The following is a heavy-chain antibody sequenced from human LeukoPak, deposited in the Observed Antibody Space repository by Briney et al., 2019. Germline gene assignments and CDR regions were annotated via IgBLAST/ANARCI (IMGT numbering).Heavy chain of an antibody. V-gene: IGHV1-69*13. J-gene: IGHJ4*02. Sequence: ASLKVSCKASGGTFSSYAISWVRQAPGQGLEWMGGIIPIFGTANYAQKFQGRVTITADESTSTAYMELSSLRSEDTAVYYCARPRLYGGNYPGHFDYWGQGTLVTVSS. CDR2: IIPIFGTA. D-gene: IGHD4-23*01. CDR3: ARPRLYGGNYPGHFDY. CDR1: GGTFSSYA.